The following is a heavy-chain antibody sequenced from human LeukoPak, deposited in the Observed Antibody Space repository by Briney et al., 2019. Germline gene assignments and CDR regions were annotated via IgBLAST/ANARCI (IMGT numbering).Heavy chain of an antibody. CDR3: ARDATRHGGNGMFDP. CDR1: GSSINNNF. Sequence: SETLSLTCTVSGSSINNNFWTWIRQPPGKGLEWIGYIYSSGSANYNPSLKSRVIISGDTSKNQISLKLTSVTAADTAVYYCARDATRHGGNGMFDPWGQGTLVTVSS. J-gene: IGHJ5*02. V-gene: IGHV4-59*12. CDR2: IYSSGSA. D-gene: IGHD4-23*01.